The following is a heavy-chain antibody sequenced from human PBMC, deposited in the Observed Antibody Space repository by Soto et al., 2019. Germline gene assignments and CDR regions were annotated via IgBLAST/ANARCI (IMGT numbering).Heavy chain of an antibody. J-gene: IGHJ4*02. CDR3: TRASSLDFDF. D-gene: IGHD3-16*01. CDR2: IRRNAYGGTT. V-gene: IGHV3-49*03. CDR1: VFTLGDYA. Sequence: GSLRLSCTTSVFTLGDYALSWFRQAPGKGLEWVGFIRRNAYGGTTDYAASVKGRFTISRDDSKSIAYLQMNSLRTEDTALYYCTRASSLDFDFWGQGTLVTVSS.